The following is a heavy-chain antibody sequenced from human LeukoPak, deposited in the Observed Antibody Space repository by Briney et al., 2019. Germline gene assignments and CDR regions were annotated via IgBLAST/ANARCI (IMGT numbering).Heavy chain of an antibody. Sequence: SETLSLTCAVSGGSISSNSYYWGWIRQPPGKGLEWIGSIYYSGSTYYNPSLKSRVTISVDTSKNQFSLKLSSVTAADTAVYYCARHTYYYDRTFDYWGQGTLVTVSS. V-gene: IGHV4-39*01. CDR3: ARHTYYYDRTFDY. J-gene: IGHJ4*02. D-gene: IGHD3-22*01. CDR1: GGSISSNSYY. CDR2: IYYSGST.